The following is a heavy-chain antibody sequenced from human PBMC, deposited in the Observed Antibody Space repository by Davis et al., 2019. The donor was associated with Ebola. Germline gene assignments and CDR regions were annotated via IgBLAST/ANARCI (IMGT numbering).Heavy chain of an antibody. CDR3: GKDITPGGLDS. V-gene: IGHV3-30*18. J-gene: IGHJ4*02. Sequence: PGGSLRLSCAGFAFSFDTYGMHWVRQAPGKGLEWVASMSYHESHTSYIDSVKGRFTISRDSAKNCLYLQMDSLRTEDTALYYCGKDITPGGLDSWGQGTLVTVSS. CDR1: AFSFDTYG. CDR2: MSYHESHT. D-gene: IGHD3-3*01.